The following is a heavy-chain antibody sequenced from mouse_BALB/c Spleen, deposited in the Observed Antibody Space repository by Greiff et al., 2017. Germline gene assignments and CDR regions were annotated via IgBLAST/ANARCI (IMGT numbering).Heavy chain of an antibody. Sequence: EVQLVESGGGLVKPGGSLKLSCAASGFTFSSYAMSWVRQTPEKRLEWVASISSGGSTYYPDSVKGRFTISRDNARNILYLQMSSLRSEDTAMYYCARGGVSFDYWGQGTTLTVSS. CDR1: GFTFSSYA. CDR3: ARGGVSFDY. CDR2: ISSGGST. V-gene: IGHV5-6-5*01. D-gene: IGHD6-2*01. J-gene: IGHJ2*01.